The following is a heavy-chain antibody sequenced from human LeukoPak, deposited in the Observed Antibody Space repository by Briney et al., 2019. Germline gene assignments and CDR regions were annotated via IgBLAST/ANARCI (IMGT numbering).Heavy chain of an antibody. V-gene: IGHV4-31*03. D-gene: IGHD3-16*01. CDR2: IYYSGST. Sequence: SETLSLTCTVSGGSISSGGYYWIWIRQHPGKGLEWIGSIYYSGSTYYNPSLKSRLTISVDTSKNQFSLKLTSVTAADAAVYYCASGGSVASVDYWGQGTRVTVSS. CDR3: ASGGSVASVDY. J-gene: IGHJ4*02. CDR1: GGSISSGGYY.